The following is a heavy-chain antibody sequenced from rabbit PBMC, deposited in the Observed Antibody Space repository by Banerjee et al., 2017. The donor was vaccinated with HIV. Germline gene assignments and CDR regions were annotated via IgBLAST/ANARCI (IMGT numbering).Heavy chain of an antibody. V-gene: IGHV1S45*01. D-gene: IGHD4-1*01. CDR2: IGAAST. CDR3: ARDLAGVIGWNFNL. CDR1: GFSFSSNYW. J-gene: IGHJ4*01. Sequence: QEQLEESGRDLVKPEGSLTLTCTASGFSFSSNYWLCWVRQAPGKGLEWIACIGAASTYYATWAKGRFTISKTSSTTVTLQMTSLTAADTATHFCARDLAGVIGWNFNLWGQGTLVTVS.